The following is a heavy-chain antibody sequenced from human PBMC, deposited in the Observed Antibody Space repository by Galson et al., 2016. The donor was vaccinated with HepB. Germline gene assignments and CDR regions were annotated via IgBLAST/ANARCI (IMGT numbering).Heavy chain of an antibody. D-gene: IGHD6-13*01. CDR1: GGSISSGGYS. CDR2: IYHSGST. Sequence: TLSLTCAVSGGSISSGGYSWSWIRQPPGKGLEWIGYIYHSGSTYYNPSLKSRVTISVDRSKNQFSLKLSSVTAADTAVYYCARQIAAAGFNYFDYWGQGTLVTVSS. CDR3: ARQIAAAGFNYFDY. V-gene: IGHV4-30-2*01. J-gene: IGHJ4*02.